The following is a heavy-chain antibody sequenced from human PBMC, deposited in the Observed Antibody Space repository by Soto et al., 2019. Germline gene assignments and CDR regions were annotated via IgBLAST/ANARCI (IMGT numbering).Heavy chain of an antibody. Sequence: EVLLLESGGGLVQPGGSLRLSCAVSGLTFSTYAMNWVRQAPGKGLEWVSGIGGSDGTTYYADSVKGRFTISRDNSKNTLYLQMNSLRGEDTATYYCAQPYDYSNYIGTFDIWGHGTMVSVSS. CDR3: AQPYDYSNYIGTFDI. CDR1: GLTFSTYA. V-gene: IGHV3-23*01. CDR2: IGGSDGTT. J-gene: IGHJ3*02. D-gene: IGHD4-4*01.